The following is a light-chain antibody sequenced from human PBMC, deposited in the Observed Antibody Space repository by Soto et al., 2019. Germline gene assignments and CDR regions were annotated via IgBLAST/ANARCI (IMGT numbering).Light chain of an antibody. V-gene: IGKV3-15*01. CDR3: QQYNDWPIT. CDR2: RAS. CDR1: QTVGSN. J-gene: IGKJ5*01. Sequence: EVVLTQSPATLSVSPGERATLSCRASQTVGSNLAWYQHKPGQAPRLLIYRASTRATGVPARFTGSGSGTELILTISSLQSEDFAVYYCQQYNDWPITLGQGTRLEIK.